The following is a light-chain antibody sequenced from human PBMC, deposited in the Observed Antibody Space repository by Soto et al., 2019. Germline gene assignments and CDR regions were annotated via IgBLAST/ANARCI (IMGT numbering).Light chain of an antibody. V-gene: IGLV1-44*01. CDR1: NANIGRYS. Sequence: QSALTQPPSLSGTPGQRVTISCSGRNANIGRYSVNWYQHFPGTAPKILIYSDDERPSGVPGRFSGSKSGTSASLAISGLQSEDEAEYYCAAWDDNLNGPLFGGGTKVTVL. CDR3: AAWDDNLNGPL. J-gene: IGLJ3*02. CDR2: SDD.